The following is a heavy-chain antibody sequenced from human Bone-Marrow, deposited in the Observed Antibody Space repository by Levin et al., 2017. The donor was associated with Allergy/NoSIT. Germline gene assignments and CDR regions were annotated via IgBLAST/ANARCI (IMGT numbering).Heavy chain of an antibody. CDR2: ISRNSDTT. CDR1: GFTFDEYA. Sequence: AGGSLRLSCAASGFTFDEYAMHWVRQPPGRGLEWVSSISRNSDTTTYADSVRGRFTISRDNAKNSLYLQLNSLKTEDTALYFCAKAVDNCGGNCYLVQHWGQGTPVTVSS. J-gene: IGHJ1*01. CDR3: AKAVDNCGGNCYLVQH. D-gene: IGHD2-21*02. V-gene: IGHV3-9*01.